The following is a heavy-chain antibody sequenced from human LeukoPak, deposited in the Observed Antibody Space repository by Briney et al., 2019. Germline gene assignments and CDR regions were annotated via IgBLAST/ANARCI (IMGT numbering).Heavy chain of an antibody. D-gene: IGHD3-22*01. J-gene: IGHJ4*02. CDR3: ARERRYYDSSGYPRIFDY. CDR1: GYTFTGYY. Sequence: AASVKGSCKASGYTFTGYYKHWVRQAPGQGLEWMGRINPNSGGTNYAQKFQGRVTMTRDTSISTAYMELSRLRSDDTAVYYCARERRYYDSSGYPRIFDYWGQGTLVTVSS. V-gene: IGHV1-2*06. CDR2: INPNSGGT.